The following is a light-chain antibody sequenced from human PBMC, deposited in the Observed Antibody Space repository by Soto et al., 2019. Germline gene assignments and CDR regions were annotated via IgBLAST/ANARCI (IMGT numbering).Light chain of an antibody. V-gene: IGLV2-18*01. CDR1: STDFVSYNR. J-gene: IGLJ1*01. CDR3: SLYTSENAYV. CDR2: EVS. Sequence: QSALTQPPSVSGSPGQSVTISCTGTSTDFVSYNRVSWYQLPPGTAPKLMIYEVSKRPSGVPDRFSGSKSSNTASLTISGLQAADEADYYCSLYTSENAYVFGTGTKVTVL.